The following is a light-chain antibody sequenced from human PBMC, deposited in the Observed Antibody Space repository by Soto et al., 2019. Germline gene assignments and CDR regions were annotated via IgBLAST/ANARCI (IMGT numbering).Light chain of an antibody. Sequence: DIVMTQTPLSLPVTPGEPASISCRSSQSLLDSDDGNTYLDWYLQKPGHPPKLLIYWASTRESGVPDRFSGSGSGTDFTLTISSLQAEDVAIYYCQEYLSTVLIFGGGTKVDIK. J-gene: IGKJ4*01. CDR2: WAS. V-gene: IGKV2-40*01. CDR1: QSLLDSDDGNTY. CDR3: QEYLSTVLI.